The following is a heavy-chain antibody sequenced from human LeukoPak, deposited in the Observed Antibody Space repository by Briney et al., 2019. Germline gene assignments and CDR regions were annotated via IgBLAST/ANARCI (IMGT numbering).Heavy chain of an antibody. V-gene: IGHV4-39*01. Sequence: SETLSLTCSVSGGSISSPNHDWAWIRQPPGQGLEWIGSIYYSGTTYYNLSLKSRVTLSVDTSQDQFSLKLSSVTAADTAIYFCARSLGANTWVGNWFDPWGQGTLVTVSP. J-gene: IGHJ5*02. D-gene: IGHD3-10*01. CDR1: GGSISSPNHD. CDR2: IYYSGTT. CDR3: ARSLGANTWVGNWFDP.